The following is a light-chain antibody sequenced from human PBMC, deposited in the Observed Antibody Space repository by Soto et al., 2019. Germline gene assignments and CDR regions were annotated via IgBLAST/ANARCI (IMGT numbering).Light chain of an antibody. V-gene: IGLV1-36*01. J-gene: IGLJ3*02. Sequence: QSVLTQPPSVSEGPGQRVTISCSGSTSNIGKNTVNWYQQLPGEAPNLFIYYDDLLASGVSDRFSGSKSGTSASLAISGLQSEDEADYYCGAWDDSLNGWVFGGATKLTVL. CDR2: YDD. CDR3: GAWDDSLNGWV. CDR1: TSNIGKNT.